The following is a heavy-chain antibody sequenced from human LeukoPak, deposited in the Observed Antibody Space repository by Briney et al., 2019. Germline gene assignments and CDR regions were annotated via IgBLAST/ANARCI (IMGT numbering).Heavy chain of an antibody. Sequence: SETLSLTCAVYGGSFSGYYWSWIRQPPGKGLEWIGEINHSGSTNYNPSLKSRVTISVDTSKNQFSLKLSSVTAADTAVYYSARGKAQRLYYYGMDVWGKGTTVTVSS. J-gene: IGHJ6*04. D-gene: IGHD2-2*01. CDR3: ARGKAQRLYYYGMDV. CDR2: INHSGST. V-gene: IGHV4-34*01. CDR1: GGSFSGYY.